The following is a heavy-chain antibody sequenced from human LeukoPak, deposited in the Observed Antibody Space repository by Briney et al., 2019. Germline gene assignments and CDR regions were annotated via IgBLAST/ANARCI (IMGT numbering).Heavy chain of an antibody. CDR2: IYYSGST. V-gene: IGHV4-59*08. CDR1: GGSISSYY. Sequence: PSETLSLTCAVSGGSISSYYWSWIRQPPGKGLEWIGYIYYSGSTNYNPSLKSRVTISVDTSKNQFSLKLSSVTAADTAVYYCARSLEIFGVVITGGWFDPWGQGTLVTVSS. D-gene: IGHD3-3*01. CDR3: ARSLEIFGVVITGGWFDP. J-gene: IGHJ5*02.